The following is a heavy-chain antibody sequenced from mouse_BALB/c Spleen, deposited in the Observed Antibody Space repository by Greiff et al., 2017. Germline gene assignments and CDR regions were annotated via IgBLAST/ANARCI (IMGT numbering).Heavy chain of an antibody. V-gene: IGHV1-9*01. CDR1: GYTFSSYW. Sequence: VQLQQSGAELMKPGASVKISCKATGYTFSSYWIEWVKQRPGHGLEWIGEILPGSGSTNYNEKFKGKATFTADTSSNTAYMQLSSLTSEDSAVYYCAYGSSGFAYWGQGTLVTVSA. CDR2: ILPGSGST. CDR3: AYGSSGFAY. J-gene: IGHJ3*01. D-gene: IGHD1-1*01.